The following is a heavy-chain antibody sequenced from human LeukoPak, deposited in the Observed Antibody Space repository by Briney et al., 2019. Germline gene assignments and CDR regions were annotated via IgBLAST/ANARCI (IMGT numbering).Heavy chain of an antibody. J-gene: IGHJ4*02. CDR1: GHSFPIYW. CDR3: ARLKRDGYNFDY. CDR2: IDPSDSYT. D-gene: IGHD5-24*01. Sequence: PGESLKISCKGSGHSFPIYWISWVRQMPGKGLEWMGRIDPSDSYTNYSPSSQGHVTISADKSISTAYLQWSSLRATDTAIYYCARLKRDGYNFDYWGQGTLVTVSS. V-gene: IGHV5-10-1*01.